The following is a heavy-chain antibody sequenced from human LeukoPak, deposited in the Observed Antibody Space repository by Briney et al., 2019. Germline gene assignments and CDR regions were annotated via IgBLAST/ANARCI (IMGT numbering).Heavy chain of an antibody. V-gene: IGHV3-66*01. CDR1: GFTDSTKY. CDR2: IYRGTET. CDR3: ATGKEWMALDY. D-gene: IGHD5-24*01. Sequence: PGGSLRLTCAASGFTDSTKYMTWVRQAPGKRLEWVSIIYRGTETNYADSVTDRFIISRDFSRSTFFLDLNRLRIDDTAIYYCATGKEWMALDYWGQGSLVTVSS. J-gene: IGHJ4*02.